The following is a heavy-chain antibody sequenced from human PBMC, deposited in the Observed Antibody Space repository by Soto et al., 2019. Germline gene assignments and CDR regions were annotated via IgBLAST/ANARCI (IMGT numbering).Heavy chain of an antibody. CDR1: GYTFTGYY. Sequence: ASVKVSCKASGYTFTGYYTHWVRQAPGQGLEWMGWINPNSGGTNYAQKFQGRVTMTRDTSISTSYMELSRVTSGDTAVYYCARTSRGWSSHFDYWGQGTLVTVSS. D-gene: IGHD6-19*01. J-gene: IGHJ4*02. CDR3: ARTSRGWSSHFDY. CDR2: INPNSGGT. V-gene: IGHV1-2*02.